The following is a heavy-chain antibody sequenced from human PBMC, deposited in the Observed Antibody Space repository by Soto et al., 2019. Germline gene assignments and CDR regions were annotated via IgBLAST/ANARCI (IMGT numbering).Heavy chain of an antibody. J-gene: IGHJ6*02. CDR1: GGTFSSYG. CDR2: IIPIFGTT. CDR3: ARDLGYNYGVYYGMDV. Sequence: SVKVSCKASGGTFSSYGLSWVRQVPGQGLEWMGGIIPIFGTTNYAQKFQGRVTITADESTSTAYMELSSLRSEGTAVYYCARDLGYNYGVYYGMDVWGQGTTVTVSS. D-gene: IGHD5-18*01. V-gene: IGHV1-69*13.